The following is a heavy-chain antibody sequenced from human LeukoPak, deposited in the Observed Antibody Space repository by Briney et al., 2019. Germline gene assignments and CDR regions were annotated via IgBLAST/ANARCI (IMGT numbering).Heavy chain of an antibody. CDR3: AKEQVVAATRFDY. J-gene: IGHJ4*02. V-gene: IGHV3-33*03. Sequence: GGSLRLSCAASGFTFRSYDMHWVRQAPGKGLEWVAVVWYDESNKYYVDSVKGRFTISRDNSKNTLYLQMNSLRAEDTAVYYCAKEQVVAATRFDYWGQGTLVTVSS. CDR1: GFTFRSYD. CDR2: VWYDESNK. D-gene: IGHD2-15*01.